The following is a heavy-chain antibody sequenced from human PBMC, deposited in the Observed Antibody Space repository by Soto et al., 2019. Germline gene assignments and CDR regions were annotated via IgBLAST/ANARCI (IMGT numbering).Heavy chain of an antibody. CDR3: ARDQAVRAIGARHALDGMDV. V-gene: IGHV1-46*01. Sequence: ASVKVSCKASVYTFTNNYMHWVRQAPGQGLEYMGVIDPSAGSTTYAQNFRGRVTMTRDTSTSTFYMDLSRLKSEDTAVYYCARDQAVRAIGARHALDGMDVWGQGTTVTVSS. D-gene: IGHD6-6*01. CDR1: VYTFTNNY. CDR2: IDPSAGST. J-gene: IGHJ6*02.